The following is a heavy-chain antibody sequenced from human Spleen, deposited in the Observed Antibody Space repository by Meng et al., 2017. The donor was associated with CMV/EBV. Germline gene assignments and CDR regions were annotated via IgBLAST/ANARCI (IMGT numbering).Heavy chain of an antibody. V-gene: IGHV3-30*04. J-gene: IGHJ4*02. Sequence: GGSLRLSCAASGFTFSSYAMHWVRQAPGKGLEWVAVISYDGRNKYYADSVKGRFTISRDNSKNTLYLQMNSLRVEDTAVYHCARDSSSWYILYYFDYWGQGTLVTSPQ. CDR3: ARDSSSWYILYYFDY. CDR2: ISYDGRNK. CDR1: GFTFSSYA. D-gene: IGHD6-13*01.